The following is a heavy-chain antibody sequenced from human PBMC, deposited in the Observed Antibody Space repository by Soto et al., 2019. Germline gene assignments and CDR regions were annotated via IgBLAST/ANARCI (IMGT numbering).Heavy chain of an antibody. V-gene: IGHV1-18*01. CDR3: SSWAGQTHDFGGPFDF. D-gene: IGHD4-17*01. J-gene: IGHJ4*02. CDR1: GYAFTNYV. CDR2: ISPLKGNT. Sequence: ASVQVSCKASGYAFTNYVIHWVRQAPGQGLEWMGWISPLKGNTKYAQKVQGRVSVTTDTSTNTVYMELSGRRYDDTAVYYCSSWAGQTHDFGGPFDFWGQGTLVTVSS.